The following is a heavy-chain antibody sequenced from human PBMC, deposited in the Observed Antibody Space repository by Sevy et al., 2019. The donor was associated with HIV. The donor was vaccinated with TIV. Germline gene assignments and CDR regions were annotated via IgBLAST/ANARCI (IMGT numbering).Heavy chain of an antibody. J-gene: IGHJ4*02. D-gene: IGHD7-27*01. CDR3: AKDQLGSIDY. CDR2: VSSDGSRI. V-gene: IGHV3-30-3*01. CDR1: GFTFSNYA. Sequence: GGSLRLSCAASGFTFSNYAMHWVRQAPGKGLECVALVSSDGSRINNADSVKGRFTISRDNSKNTLHLQMNSLRTGDTAVYYCAKDQLGSIDYWGQGTLVTVSS.